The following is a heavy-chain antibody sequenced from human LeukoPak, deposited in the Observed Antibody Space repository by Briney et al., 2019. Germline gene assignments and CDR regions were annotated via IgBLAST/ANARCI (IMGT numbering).Heavy chain of an antibody. J-gene: IGHJ4*02. V-gene: IGHV1-69*06. CDR3: AREVAHSSFYDY. D-gene: IGHD6-13*01. CDR2: IIPIFGTA. CDR1: GGTFSSYA. Sequence: ASVKVSCKASGGTFSSYAISWVRQAPGQGLEWMGGIIPIFGTANYAQKFQGRVTITADKSTSTAYMELSSLRSEDTAVYYCAREVAHSSFYDYWGQGTLVTVSS.